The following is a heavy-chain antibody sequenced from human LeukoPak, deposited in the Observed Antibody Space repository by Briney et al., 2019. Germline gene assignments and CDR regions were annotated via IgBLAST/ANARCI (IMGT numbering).Heavy chain of an antibody. CDR1: GFTFSSYA. D-gene: IGHD2-2*02. Sequence: PGGSLRLSCAASGFTFSSYAMSWVRQAPGKGLEWVSSISSSSSYIYYADSVKGRFTISRDNAKDSLYLQMNSLRAEDTAVYYCARDKGYCSSTSCYSDSDYWGQGTLVTVSS. CDR2: ISSSSSYI. J-gene: IGHJ4*02. V-gene: IGHV3-21*01. CDR3: ARDKGYCSSTSCYSDSDY.